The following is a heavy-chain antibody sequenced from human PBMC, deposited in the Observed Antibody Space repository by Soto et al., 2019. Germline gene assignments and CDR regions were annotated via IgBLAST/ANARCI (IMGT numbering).Heavy chain of an antibody. V-gene: IGHV1-18*01. Sequence: EASVKVSCKASGYTFTSYGISWVRQAPGQGLEWMGWISAYNGNTNYAQKLQGRVTMTTDTSTSTAYMELRSLRSDDTAVYYCARDQDRLEWPPIGGDYWGQGTLVTVSS. CDR3: ARDQDRLEWPPIGGDY. CDR2: ISAYNGNT. D-gene: IGHD3-3*01. J-gene: IGHJ4*02. CDR1: GYTFTSYG.